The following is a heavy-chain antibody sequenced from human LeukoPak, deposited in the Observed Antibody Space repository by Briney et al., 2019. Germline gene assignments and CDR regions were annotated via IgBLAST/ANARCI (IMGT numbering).Heavy chain of an antibody. Sequence: SSETLSLTCAVCGGSFSGYSWSWIRQPPGKGLEWIGEINHSVSTNYNPSLKSRVTISVDTSKNQFSLKLTSVTAADTAVYYCARVARWIYSNYGVWFDPWGQGTLVTVSS. CDR3: ARVARWIYSNYGVWFDP. D-gene: IGHD4-11*01. V-gene: IGHV4-34*01. J-gene: IGHJ5*02. CDR2: INHSVST. CDR1: GGSFSGYS.